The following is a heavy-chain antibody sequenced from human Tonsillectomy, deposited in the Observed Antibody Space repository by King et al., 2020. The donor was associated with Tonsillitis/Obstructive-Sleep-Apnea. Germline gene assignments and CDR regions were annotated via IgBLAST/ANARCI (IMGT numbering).Heavy chain of an antibody. V-gene: IGHV3-66*01. CDR3: ARGQISTVTTSVGYWFFDL. CDR1: GFTVSSNY. J-gene: IGHJ2*01. CDR2: IYSGGSA. Sequence: VQLVESGGGLVQPGGSLRLFCAASGFTVSSNYMSWVRQAPGKGLEWVSGIYSGGSAYYAEAVKGRFTISRDNSTNTLYLHMNSLRAEDTAVYYCARGQISTVTTSVGYWFFDLWGRGTLVTVSS. D-gene: IGHD4-17*01.